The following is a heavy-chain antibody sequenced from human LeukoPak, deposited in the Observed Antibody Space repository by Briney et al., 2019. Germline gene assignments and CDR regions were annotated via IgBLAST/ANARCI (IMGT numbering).Heavy chain of an antibody. V-gene: IGHV1-18*04. CDR3: ARDRNYFDY. CDR1: GYTFDSYG. J-gene: IGHJ4*02. Sequence: ASVEVSCKVSGYTFDSYGITWVRQASGQGLEWLGWISVYNGKTNHSEKFQGRVTMSRDTSTTTAFLEVKSLRSDDTAVYYCARDRNYFDYWGQGTLVTVSS. CDR2: ISVYNGKT.